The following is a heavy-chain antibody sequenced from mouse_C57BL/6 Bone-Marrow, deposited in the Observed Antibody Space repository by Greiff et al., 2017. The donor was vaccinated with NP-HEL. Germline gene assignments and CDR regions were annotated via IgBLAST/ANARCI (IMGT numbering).Heavy chain of an antibody. CDR2: INPSTGGT. Sequence: VHVKQSGPELVKPGASVKISCKASGYSFTGYYMNWVKQSPEKSLEWLGEINPSTGGTTYNQKFKAKATLTVDKSSSTAYMQLKSLTSEDSAVYYCARTSNLAWFAYWGQGTLVTVSA. CDR1: GYSFTGYY. V-gene: IGHV1-42*01. CDR3: ARTSNLAWFAY. J-gene: IGHJ3*01. D-gene: IGHD2-5*01.